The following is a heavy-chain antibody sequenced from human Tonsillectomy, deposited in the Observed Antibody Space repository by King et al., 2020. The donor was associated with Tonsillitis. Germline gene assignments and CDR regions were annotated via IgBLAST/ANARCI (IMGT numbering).Heavy chain of an antibody. CDR1: GDSIRTDNYL. CDR3: WRHPIWWSDRRSVWFDP. CDR2: ILHSGST. V-gene: IGHV4-39*07. Sequence: LQLQESGPGLVKPSETLSLSCSVSGDSIRTDNYLWGWIRQPPGQGLEWIGSILHSGSTYYNPSLRSRVTISVDTSKDRFSLKVRSVTAADTAVYYCWRHPIWWSDRRSVWFDPWGQGTLVTVSS. D-gene: IGHD2-8*02. J-gene: IGHJ5*02.